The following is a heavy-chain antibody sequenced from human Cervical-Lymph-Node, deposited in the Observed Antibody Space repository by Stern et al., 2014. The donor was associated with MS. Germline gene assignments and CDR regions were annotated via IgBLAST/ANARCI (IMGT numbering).Heavy chain of an antibody. CDR1: GASINNSLW. CDR2: VSYTGST. V-gene: IGHV4-4*02. D-gene: IGHD6-6*01. Sequence: QLQLQESGPGLVKPSGTLSLTCAVSGASINNSLWWTWVRQPPGRGLEWIGDVSYTGSTNYNPSLKSRVTISVDLSKNHFSLNLSSVTAADTAVYFCAREAYGGSSLDAFDIWGPGTMVIVSS. CDR3: AREAYGGSSLDAFDI. J-gene: IGHJ3*02.